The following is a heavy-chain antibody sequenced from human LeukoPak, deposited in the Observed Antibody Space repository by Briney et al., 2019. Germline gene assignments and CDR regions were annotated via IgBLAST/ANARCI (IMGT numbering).Heavy chain of an antibody. D-gene: IGHD2-2*01. J-gene: IGHJ4*02. CDR2: ISSSSSYI. CDR3: ARSRYCSSTSCYHPGDY. Sequence: GGSLRLSCAAPGFTFSSYSMNWVRQAPGKGLEWVSSISSSSSYIYYAGSVKGRFTISRGNAKNSLYLQMNSLRAEDTAVYYCARSRYCSSTSCYHPGDYWGQGTLVTVSS. V-gene: IGHV3-21*01. CDR1: GFTFSSYS.